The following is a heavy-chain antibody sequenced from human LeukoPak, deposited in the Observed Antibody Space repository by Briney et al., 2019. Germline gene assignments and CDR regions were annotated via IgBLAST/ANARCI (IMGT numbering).Heavy chain of an antibody. CDR2: ISYDGSNK. CDR3: ARDHGGADAFDI. CDR1: GFTFSSYA. V-gene: IGHV3-30-3*01. Sequence: GRSLRLSCAASGFTFSSYAMHWVRQAPGKGLERVAVISYDGSNKYYADSVKGRFTISRDNSKNTLYLQMNSLRAEDTAAYYCARDHGGADAFDIWGQGTMVTVSS. J-gene: IGHJ3*02.